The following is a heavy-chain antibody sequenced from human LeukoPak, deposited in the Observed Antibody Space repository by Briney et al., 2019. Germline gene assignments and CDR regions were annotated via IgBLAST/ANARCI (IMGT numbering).Heavy chain of an antibody. CDR1: GFTFSTYR. CDR2: ISGSGGST. D-gene: IGHD3-22*01. CDR3: AKGRGLYYYDSSGYLDYYGMDV. V-gene: IGHV3-23*01. J-gene: IGHJ6*02. Sequence: GGSLRLSCAASGFTFSTYRMNWVRQAPGKGLEWVSTISGSGGSTYYADSVKGRFTISRDNSKNTLYLQMNSLRAEDTAVYYCAKGRGLYYYDSSGYLDYYGMDVWGQGTTVTVSS.